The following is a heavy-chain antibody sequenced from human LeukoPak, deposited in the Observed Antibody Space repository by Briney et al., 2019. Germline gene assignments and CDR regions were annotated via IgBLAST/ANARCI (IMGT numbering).Heavy chain of an antibody. J-gene: IGHJ4*02. CDR3: ARPYYYDSSGYFEY. CDR1: GGTFSSYA. V-gene: IGHV1-69*13. CDR2: IIPIFGTA. Sequence: ASVKVSCKASGGTFSSYAISWVRQAPGQGLEWMGGIIPIFGTANYAQKFQGRVTITADESTSTAYMELSSLRSEDTAVYYCARPYYYDSSGYFEYWGQGTLVTVSS. D-gene: IGHD3-22*01.